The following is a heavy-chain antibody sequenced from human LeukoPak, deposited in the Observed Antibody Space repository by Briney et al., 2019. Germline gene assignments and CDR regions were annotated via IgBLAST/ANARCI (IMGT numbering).Heavy chain of an antibody. CDR2: ISWNSGSI. V-gene: IGHV3-9*01. CDR3: AKAGFCSGGSCYQPNDAFDI. Sequence: GGSLRLSCAASGFTFDDYAMHWVRQAPGKGLEWVSGISWNSGSIGYADSVKGRFTISRDNAKNSLYLQMNSLRAEDTALYYCAKAGFCSGGSCYQPNDAFDIWGQGTMVTVSS. CDR1: GFTFDDYA. D-gene: IGHD2-15*01. J-gene: IGHJ3*02.